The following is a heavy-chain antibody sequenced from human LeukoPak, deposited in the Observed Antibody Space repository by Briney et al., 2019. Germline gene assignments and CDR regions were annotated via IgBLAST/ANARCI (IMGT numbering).Heavy chain of an antibody. CDR1: GGSISSSSYY. CDR3: VRVKSGSISDS. CDR2: IYYSGST. D-gene: IGHD1-26*01. V-gene: IGHV4-39*07. J-gene: IGHJ4*02. Sequence: SETLSLTCTVSGGSISSSSYYWGWIRQPPGKGLEWIGSIYYSGSTYYNPSLKSRVTISVDTSKNQFSLKLSSVTAADTAIYYCVRVKSGSISDSWGQGTLVTVSS.